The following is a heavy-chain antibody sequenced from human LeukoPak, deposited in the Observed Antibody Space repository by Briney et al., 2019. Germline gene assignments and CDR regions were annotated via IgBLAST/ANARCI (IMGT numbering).Heavy chain of an antibody. CDR3: ARGRGGGSYPYFDY. V-gene: IGHV1-2*02. CDR1: GYTFTGYY. Sequence: GPSVKVSCKASGYTFTGYYMHWVRQAPGQLLEWMGWNNPNRGGTNYAQKFQRRVTMTRDTSISTAYMERSRLRSDDTAVYSCARGRGGGSYPYFDYWGQGTLVTVSS. D-gene: IGHD1-26*01. J-gene: IGHJ4*02. CDR2: NNPNRGGT.